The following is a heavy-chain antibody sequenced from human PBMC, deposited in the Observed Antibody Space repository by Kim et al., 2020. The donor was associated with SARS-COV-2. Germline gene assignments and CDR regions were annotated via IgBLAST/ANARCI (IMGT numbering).Heavy chain of an antibody. CDR3: ARDQRGSYGEFDY. Sequence: YAQKLQGRVTMTTDTTTSTAYMELRSLRSDDTAVYYCARDQRGSYGEFDYWGQGTLVTVSS. D-gene: IGHD1-26*01. V-gene: IGHV1-18*01. J-gene: IGHJ4*02.